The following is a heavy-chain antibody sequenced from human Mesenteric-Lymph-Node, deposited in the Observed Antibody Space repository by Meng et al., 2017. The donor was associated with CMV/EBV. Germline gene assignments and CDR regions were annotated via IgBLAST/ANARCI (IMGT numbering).Heavy chain of an antibody. CDR2: ISGSGTLT. J-gene: IGHJ4*02. CDR3: AKIPWLLAAYFDY. V-gene: IGHV3-23*01. Sequence: GGSLRLSCAASGFALSSSAMGWVRHSPGKGLEWVSVISGSGTLTYYADSVKGRFTISRDTSRNTLYLEMNSLRAEDTAVYYCAKIPWLLAAYFDYWGQGSLVTVSS. D-gene: IGHD5-12*01. CDR1: GFALSSSA.